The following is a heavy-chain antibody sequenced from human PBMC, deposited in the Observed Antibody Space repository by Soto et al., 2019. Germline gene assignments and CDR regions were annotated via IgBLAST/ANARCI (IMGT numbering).Heavy chain of an antibody. Sequence: SETLSLTCTVSGGSVSSYYWSWIRQPPGKGLEWIAYIYYSGITNYNPSLKSRVTISIDTSKNQFSLKLTSVTAADTAVYYWATYDYGGDSFDPWGQGTLVTVSS. CDR2: IYYSGIT. D-gene: IGHD4-17*01. CDR3: ATYDYGGDSFDP. CDR1: GGSVSSYY. J-gene: IGHJ5*02. V-gene: IGHV4-59*08.